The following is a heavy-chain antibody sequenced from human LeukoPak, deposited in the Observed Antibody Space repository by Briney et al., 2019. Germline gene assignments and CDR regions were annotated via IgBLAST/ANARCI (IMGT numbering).Heavy chain of an antibody. CDR3: ARENYGSGSYYYYYYMDV. CDR1: GGSISSYY. Sequence: PSETLSLTCTVSGGSISSYYWSWIRQPPGKGLEWIGYIYYSGSTNYNPSLKSRVTISVDTSKNQFSLKLSSVTAADTAVYYCARENYGSGSYYYYYYMDVWGKGTTVTISS. CDR2: IYYSGST. D-gene: IGHD3-10*01. J-gene: IGHJ6*03. V-gene: IGHV4-59*01.